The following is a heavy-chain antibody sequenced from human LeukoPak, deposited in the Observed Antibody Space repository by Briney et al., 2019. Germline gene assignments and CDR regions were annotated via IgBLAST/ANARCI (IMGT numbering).Heavy chain of an antibody. CDR1: GFTFSDYY. CDR3: ARDSPKAILDSNWFDP. D-gene: IGHD2/OR15-2a*01. CDR2: ISSSSSYT. J-gene: IGHJ5*02. Sequence: GGSLRLSCAASGFTFSDYYMSWVRQAPGKGLEWVSCISSSSSYTNYADSVKGRFTISRDNAKNSLYLQMNSLRAEDTAVYYCARDSPKAILDSNWFDPWGQGTLVTVSS. V-gene: IGHV3-11*06.